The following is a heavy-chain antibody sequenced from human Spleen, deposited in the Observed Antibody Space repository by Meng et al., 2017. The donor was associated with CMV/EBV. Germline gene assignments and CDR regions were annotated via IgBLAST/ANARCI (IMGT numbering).Heavy chain of an antibody. V-gene: IGHV3-30*18. CDR1: GFNFYTYA. CDR3: AKSIVGRRLIGFDY. D-gene: IGHD6-6*01. J-gene: IGHJ4*02. Sequence: GESLKISCAASGFNFYTYAIHWVRQAPGKGLEWVAVITYDGSKKYYADSVKGRFTISRDNSKNTLFLQMNSLRAEDTAIYYCAKSIVGRRLIGFDYWGQGTLVTVSS. CDR2: ITYDGSKK.